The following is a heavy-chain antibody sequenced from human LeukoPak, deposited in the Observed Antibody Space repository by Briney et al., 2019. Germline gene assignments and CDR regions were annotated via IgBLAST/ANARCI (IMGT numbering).Heavy chain of an antibody. CDR2: IIPIFGTA. Sequence: SVKVSYKASGGTFSSYAISWVRQAPGQGLEWMGGIIPIFGTANYAQKFQGRVTITTDESTSTAYMELSSLRSEDTAVYYCARGRDGYNYGTFDYWGQGTLVTVSS. D-gene: IGHD5-24*01. CDR1: GGTFSSYA. CDR3: ARGRDGYNYGTFDY. J-gene: IGHJ4*02. V-gene: IGHV1-69*05.